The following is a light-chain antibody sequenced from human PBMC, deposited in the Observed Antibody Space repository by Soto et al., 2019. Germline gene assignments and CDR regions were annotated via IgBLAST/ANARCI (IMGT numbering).Light chain of an antibody. CDR2: GAF. V-gene: IGKV3-20*01. J-gene: IGKJ2*01. Sequence: EIVLTQSPGTLSLSPGERATLSCRASQSVSSSYVGWYQQKPSQAPRLLIYGAFIRATGITDWCSGSGSGTDFTITISRLEPEDFAVYYYQQYGSSPYTFGQGTKLEIK. CDR1: QSVSSSY. CDR3: QQYGSSPYT.